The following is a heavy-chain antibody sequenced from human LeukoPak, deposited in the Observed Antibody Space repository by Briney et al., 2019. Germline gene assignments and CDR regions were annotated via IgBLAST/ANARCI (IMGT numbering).Heavy chain of an antibody. V-gene: IGHV3-23*01. Sequence: GSLRLSCAASGFTFSSYSMNWVRQAPGKGLEWVSAISGSGGSTYYADSVKGRFTISRDNSKNTLYLQMNSLRAEDTAVYYCAKSRPGIAVAALDYWGQGTLVTVSS. CDR2: ISGSGGST. J-gene: IGHJ4*02. CDR3: AKSRPGIAVAALDY. D-gene: IGHD6-19*01. CDR1: GFTFSSYS.